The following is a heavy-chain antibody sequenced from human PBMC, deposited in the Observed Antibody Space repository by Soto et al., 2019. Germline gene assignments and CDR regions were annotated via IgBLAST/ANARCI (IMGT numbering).Heavy chain of an antibody. D-gene: IGHD7-27*01. CDR1: GFTFIGQY. J-gene: IGHJ4*02. CDR2: INPNSGGGT. V-gene: IGHV1-2*02. CDR3: AGSRTGALDY. Sequence: ASLKVSCKASGFTFIGQYIHWLRQAPGQGLEWVGWINPNSGGGTVYAQKFQGRVTMTADTSTSIASMDLTSLRGDDTAVYYCAGSRTGALDYWGPGALVTVSS.